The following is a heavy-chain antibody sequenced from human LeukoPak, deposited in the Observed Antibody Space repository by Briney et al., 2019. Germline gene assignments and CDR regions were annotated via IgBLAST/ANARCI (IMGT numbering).Heavy chain of an antibody. J-gene: IGHJ5*02. CDR2: IYPGDSDT. Sequence: GESLKISCKGSGYSFTSYWIGWVRQMPGKGLEWMGIIYPGDSDTRYSPSFQGQVTISADKSISTAYLQWSSLKASDTDMYYCARQSSVATLGDWFDPWGQGTLVTVSS. CDR1: GYSFTSYW. D-gene: IGHD5-12*01. CDR3: ARQSSVATLGDWFDP. V-gene: IGHV5-51*01.